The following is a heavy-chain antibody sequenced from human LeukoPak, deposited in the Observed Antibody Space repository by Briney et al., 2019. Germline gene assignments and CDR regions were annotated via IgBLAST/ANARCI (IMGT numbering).Heavy chain of an antibody. D-gene: IGHD6-13*01. V-gene: IGHV4-61*02. Sequence: SETLSLTCTVSGGSISSGSYYWSWIRQPAGKGLEWIGRIYTSGSTNYNPSLKSRVTISVDTSKNQFSLKLSSVTAADTAVYYCARQPQLVGDFDYWGQGTLVTVSS. J-gene: IGHJ4*02. CDR3: ARQPQLVGDFDY. CDR2: IYTSGST. CDR1: GGSISSGSYY.